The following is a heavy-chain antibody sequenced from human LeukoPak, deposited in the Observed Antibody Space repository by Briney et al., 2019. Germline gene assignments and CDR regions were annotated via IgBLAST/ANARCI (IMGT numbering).Heavy chain of an antibody. CDR1: GFTFSSYG. CDR2: ISGSGGST. CDR3: ARDNYDSSGPYYFDY. D-gene: IGHD3-22*01. Sequence: PGGSLRLSCAASGFTFSSYGMSWVRQAPGKGLEWVSAISGSGGSTYYADSVRGRFTISRDNARSSLYLQMNSLRAEDTAVYYCARDNYDSSGPYYFDYWGQGTLVTVSS. V-gene: IGHV3-23*01. J-gene: IGHJ4*02.